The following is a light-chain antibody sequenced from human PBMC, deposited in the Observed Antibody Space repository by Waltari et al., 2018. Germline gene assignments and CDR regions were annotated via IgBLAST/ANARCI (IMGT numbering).Light chain of an antibody. Sequence: QTVVTQEPSLSVSPGGTVTLTCGLSSGSVSTTYYPSWYQQAPGQAPRTLIFDTNPLSSVFPDRFSGSILDNKAALTITGAQADDESDYYCVLSMGSGIWVFGGGTKLTVL. CDR3: VLSMGSGIWV. CDR2: DTN. V-gene: IGLV8-61*01. CDR1: SGSVSTTYY. J-gene: IGLJ3*02.